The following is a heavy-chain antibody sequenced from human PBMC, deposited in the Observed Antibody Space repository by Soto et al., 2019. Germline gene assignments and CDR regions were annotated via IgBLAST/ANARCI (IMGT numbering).Heavy chain of an antibody. CDR1: YGSINNLNYC. J-gene: IGHJ4*02. CDR3: ARLEGLATISYYFDF. CDR2: IYYRGNA. V-gene: IGHV4-39*01. Sequence: SLPLPLPWSVSYGSINNLNYCRGCIHQPPGKGLEWIGSIYYRGNAYYNPSLQTRVTISLDKSKSQFSLKLNSVTAADSAVYFCARLEGLATISYYFDFWGPGALVTVSS. D-gene: IGHD3-9*01.